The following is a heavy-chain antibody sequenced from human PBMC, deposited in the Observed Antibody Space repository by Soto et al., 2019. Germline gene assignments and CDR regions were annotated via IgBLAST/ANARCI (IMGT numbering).Heavy chain of an antibody. D-gene: IGHD2-2*01. CDR2: IYYSGST. CDR3: ARASGTTHIYYYYYMDV. CDR1: GGSISSYY. J-gene: IGHJ6*03. V-gene: IGHV4-59*01. Sequence: SETLSLTCTVSGGSISSYYWSWIRQPPGKGLEWIGYIYYSGSTNYNPFLKSRVTISVDTSKNQFSLKLSSVTAADTAVYYCARASGTTHIYYYYYMDVWGKGTTVTVS.